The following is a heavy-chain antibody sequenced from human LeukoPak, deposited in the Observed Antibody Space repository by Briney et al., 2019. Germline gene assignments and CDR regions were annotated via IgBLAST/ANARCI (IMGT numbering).Heavy chain of an antibody. CDR2: IYYSGST. V-gene: IGHV4-39*07. Sequence: SETLSLTCTVSGGSISSSSYYWGWIRQPPGKGLEWIGSIYYSGSTYYNPSLKSRVTISVDTSKNQFSLKLSSVTAADTAVYYCARVYSYGTWFDPWGQGTLVTVSS. D-gene: IGHD5-18*01. CDR1: GGSISSSSYY. J-gene: IGHJ5*02. CDR3: ARVYSYGTWFDP.